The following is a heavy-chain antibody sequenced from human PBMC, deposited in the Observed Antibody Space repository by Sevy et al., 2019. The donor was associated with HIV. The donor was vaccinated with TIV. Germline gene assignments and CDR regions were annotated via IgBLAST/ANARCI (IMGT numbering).Heavy chain of an antibody. Sequence: GSLRLSCAVSGGSFSGFSWNWIRQPPGKGLEWIGEVNHYSPSLKSRATISLDTSKNQFSLKLHSVTAADTALYFCARGVEGVVPSPIIGLGPWAKYWSFDLWGRSTLVTVSS. V-gene: IGHV4-34*01. CDR3: ARGVEGVVPSPIIGLGPWAKYWSFDL. CDR1: GGSFSGFS. D-gene: IGHD2-2*02. J-gene: IGHJ2*01. CDR2: VNH.